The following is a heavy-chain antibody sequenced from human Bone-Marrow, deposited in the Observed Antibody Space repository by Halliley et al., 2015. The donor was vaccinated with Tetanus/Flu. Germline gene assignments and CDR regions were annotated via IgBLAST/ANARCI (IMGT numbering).Heavy chain of an antibody. Sequence: SLRLSCAASGFRFDDYAMHWVRQAPGKGLEWVSGISWNSGEIAYADSVKGRFTISRDDAKNSLYLQMTSLRAGDTSVHYCAKAIHYFDSRGSLDWGQGNLVTVSS. J-gene: IGHJ4*02. D-gene: IGHD3-22*01. CDR1: GFRFDDYA. CDR3: AKAIHYFDSRGSLD. CDR2: ISWNSGEI. V-gene: IGHV3-9*01.